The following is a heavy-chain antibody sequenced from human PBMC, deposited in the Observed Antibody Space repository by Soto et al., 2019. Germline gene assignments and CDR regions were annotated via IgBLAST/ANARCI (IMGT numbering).Heavy chain of an antibody. V-gene: IGHV3-23*01. J-gene: IGHJ4*02. D-gene: IGHD5-18*01. CDR3: AKLEGSRSYGLYYFDY. CDR1: GFTFSSYA. CDR2: ISGSGGST. Sequence: GGSLRLSCAASGFTFSSYAMSWVRQAPGKGLEWVSAISGSGGSTYYADSVKGRFTISRDNSKNTRYLQMNSLRAEDTAVYYCAKLEGSRSYGLYYFDYWGQGTLVTVSS.